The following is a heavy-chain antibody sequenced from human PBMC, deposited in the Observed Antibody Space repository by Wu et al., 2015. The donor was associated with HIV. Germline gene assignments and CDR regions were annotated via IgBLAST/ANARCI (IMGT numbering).Heavy chain of an antibody. D-gene: IGHD6-25*01. J-gene: IGHJ5*02. CDR3: ARDRISDNWFDP. Sequence: QVQLVQSGAEVKKPGSSVKVSCKASGGTFSSYSISWVRQAPGQGLEWMGRIIPMYATANYAQKFQGRFTITADESTSTAYMDLSSLRSDDTAVYYCARDRISDNWFDPGAREPWSPSPQ. CDR2: IIPMYATA. CDR1: GGTFSSYS. V-gene: IGHV1-69*13.